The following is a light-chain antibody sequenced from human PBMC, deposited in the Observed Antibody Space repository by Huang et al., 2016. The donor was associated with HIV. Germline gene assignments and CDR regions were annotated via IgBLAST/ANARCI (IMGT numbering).Light chain of an antibody. CDR1: QTITTY. CDR3: QQSHSIPYT. J-gene: IGKJ2*01. Sequence: IQMTQSPSSLSASVGDRVIITCRTSQTITTYLHWYRQEPGKAPNLLISAVSILQTEVPSRFSGSGSGTEFTLTITSLQPEDFAIYYCQQSHSIPYTCGQGTKVEI. V-gene: IGKV1-39*01. CDR2: AVS.